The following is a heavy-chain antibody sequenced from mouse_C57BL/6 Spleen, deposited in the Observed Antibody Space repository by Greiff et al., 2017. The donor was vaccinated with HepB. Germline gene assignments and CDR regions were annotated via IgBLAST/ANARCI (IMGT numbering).Heavy chain of an antibody. D-gene: IGHD2-3*01. V-gene: IGHV5-12*01. CDR2: ISNGGGST. CDR3: ARLDGYPLYAMDY. Sequence: EVKLVESGGGLVQPGGSLKLSCAASGFTFSDYYMYWVRQTPEKRLEWVAYISNGGGSTYYPDTVKGRFTISRDNAKNTLYLQMSRLKSEDTAMYYCARLDGYPLYAMDYWGQGTSVTVSS. CDR1: GFTFSDYY. J-gene: IGHJ4*01.